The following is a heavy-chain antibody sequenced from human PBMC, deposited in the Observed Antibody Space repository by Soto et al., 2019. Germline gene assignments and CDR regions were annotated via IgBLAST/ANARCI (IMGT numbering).Heavy chain of an antibody. V-gene: IGHV4-59*01. Sequence: SETLSLTCTVSGGSISSYYWSWIRQPPGKGLEWIGYIYYSGSTNYNPSLKSRVTISVDTSKNQFSLKLSSVTAADTAVYYCARGYSSSWYVQYYFDYWGQGTLVTVSS. J-gene: IGHJ4*02. CDR3: ARGYSSSWYVQYYFDY. CDR2: IYYSGST. CDR1: GGSISSYY. D-gene: IGHD6-13*01.